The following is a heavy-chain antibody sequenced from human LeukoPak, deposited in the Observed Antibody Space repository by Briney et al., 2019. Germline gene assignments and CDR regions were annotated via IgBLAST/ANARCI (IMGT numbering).Heavy chain of an antibody. J-gene: IGHJ4*02. V-gene: IGHV1-69*02. CDR1: VGTLSSYT. CDR3: ASLPGITIFGEYYFDY. Sequence: VAAVKVSCMASVGTLSSYTISGVRQAPGQGGEWMGMIIPIRGIVNYAQNVQGRVTITADKSTSTAYMELSSLRSEDTAVYYCASLPGITIFGEYYFDYWGQGTLVTVSS. CDR2: IIPIRGIV. D-gene: IGHD3-3*01.